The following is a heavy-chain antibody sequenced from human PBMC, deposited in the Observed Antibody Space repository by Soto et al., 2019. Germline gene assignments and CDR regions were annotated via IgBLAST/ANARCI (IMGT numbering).Heavy chain of an antibody. J-gene: IGHJ4*02. D-gene: IGHD6-19*01. Sequence: QVQLVQSGAEVKKPGASVKVSCKASGYTFTSYGISWVRQAPGQGLEWMGWISAYNGNTNYAQKLQGRVTMTTDTSQSTAYMELRDLGSDDTAVDYCAGAGGGGAVAAPLDYWGQGTLVTVSS. V-gene: IGHV1-18*01. CDR2: ISAYNGNT. CDR1: GYTFTSYG. CDR3: AGAGGGGAVAAPLDY.